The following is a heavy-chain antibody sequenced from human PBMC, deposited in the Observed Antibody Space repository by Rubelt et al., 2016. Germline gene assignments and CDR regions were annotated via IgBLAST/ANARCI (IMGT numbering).Heavy chain of an antibody. Sequence: VQLVQSGAEVKKPGSSVKVSCKASGGTFSSYAISWVRQAPGQGLEWMGRIIPLLGIAHYAQKFQGRVTITADKATSTAYMELSSLRSEDTAVYYCARGVEYYYGSGTNWFDPWGQGTLVTVSS. CDR3: ARGVEYYYGSGTNWFDP. CDR1: GGTFSSYA. CDR2: IIPLLGIA. V-gene: IGHV1-69*04. J-gene: IGHJ5*02. D-gene: IGHD3-10*01.